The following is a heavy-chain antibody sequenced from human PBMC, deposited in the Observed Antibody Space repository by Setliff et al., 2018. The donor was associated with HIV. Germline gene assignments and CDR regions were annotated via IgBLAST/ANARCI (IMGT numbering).Heavy chain of an antibody. Sequence: PGGSLRLSCVASGFTFASYAMNWLRQAPGKGLEWVSVISASGDRTYYADSVKGRFTISTDNSKNTLYLQMNSLRAEDTAVYYCAKHECSGGCYYYMDVWGKGIMVTVSS. V-gene: IGHV3-23*01. CDR2: ISASGDRT. D-gene: IGHD2-15*01. CDR1: GFTFASYA. J-gene: IGHJ6*03. CDR3: AKHECSGGCYYYMDV.